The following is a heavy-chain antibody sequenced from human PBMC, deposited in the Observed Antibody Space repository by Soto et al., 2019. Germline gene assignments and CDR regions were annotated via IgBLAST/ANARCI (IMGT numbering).Heavy chain of an antibody. J-gene: IGHJ3*01. CDR3: AKDSIDHNGIYYPFDY. Sequence: EVQPLESGGGLVQRGGSLRLSCTASGFIFSNYAMNWVRQGPGKWLEWVSVLVGEAVSTTCADSAKGRCTVSGDNAEEATNLQLVSLRDNDTAAFYCAKDSIDHNGIYYPFDYWCQDTMVSV. CDR1: GFIFSNYA. V-gene: IGHV3-23*01. D-gene: IGHD3-10*01. CDR2: LVGEAVST.